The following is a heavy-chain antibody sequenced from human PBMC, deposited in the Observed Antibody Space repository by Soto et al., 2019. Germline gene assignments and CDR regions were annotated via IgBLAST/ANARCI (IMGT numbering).Heavy chain of an antibody. V-gene: IGHV1-18*01. Sequence: QVHLVHSGAEVKNPGASVKVSCKASGYTFPSYGISWIRQAPGQGLVWLGWISAHNGHTKYTQNFQGRVTMTTDLSTSPAQMELRGLRSADTAVYFCARDVGGWPDLWAQGTLVTVSS. CDR2: ISAHNGHT. D-gene: IGHD6-19*01. J-gene: IGHJ5*02. CDR1: GYTFPSYG. CDR3: ARDVGGWPDL.